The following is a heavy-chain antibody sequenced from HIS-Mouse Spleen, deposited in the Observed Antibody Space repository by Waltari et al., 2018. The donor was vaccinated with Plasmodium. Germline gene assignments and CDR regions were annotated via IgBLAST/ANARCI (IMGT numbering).Heavy chain of an antibody. D-gene: IGHD3-3*01. CDR1: GFTVSSNY. CDR2: IYSGGST. Sequence: EVQLVESGGGLVQPGGSLRLSCAASGFTVSSNYMSWVRQAPGKGLEWVSVIYSGGSTYYADSVKGRFTISRDNSKNTLYLQMNSLRAEDTAVYYCARLYYDFWSGYYPYGMDVWGQGTTVTVSS. V-gene: IGHV3-66*04. CDR3: ARLYYDFWSGYYPYGMDV. J-gene: IGHJ6*02.